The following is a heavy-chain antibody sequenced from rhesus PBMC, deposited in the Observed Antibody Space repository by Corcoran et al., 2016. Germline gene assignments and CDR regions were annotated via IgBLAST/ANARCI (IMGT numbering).Heavy chain of an antibody. Sequence: EVQLVVSGGGLVQPGGSLGLSCSAPGFTSGNSDLIWISPAPGKGLEWVSDSSSGGSIYYSDSVKGRVTISRDNAKNALYLQMSSLRVEDTAVYYCAKGSGYFDYWGQGVLVTVSS. CDR3: AKGSGYFDY. CDR2: SSSGGSI. J-gene: IGHJ4*01. CDR1: GFTSGNSD. V-gene: IGHV3S43*01. D-gene: IGHD5-36*01.